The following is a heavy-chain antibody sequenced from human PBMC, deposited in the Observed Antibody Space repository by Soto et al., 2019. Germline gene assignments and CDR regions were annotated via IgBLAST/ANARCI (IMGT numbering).Heavy chain of an antibody. D-gene: IGHD2-21*01. J-gene: IGHJ6*02. V-gene: IGHV3-23*01. CDR3: AKVRASYLSASYFYYGLEV. Sequence: GGSLRLSCAASGFTFSQYVLSWVRQAPGGGLEWVSSISGNGSSVYLADSVRGRFAMSRDLSTNTVSLQMNSLTVEDTAIYYCAKVRASYLSASYFYYGLEVWGQGTTVTVSS. CDR1: GFTFSQYV. CDR2: ISGNGSSV.